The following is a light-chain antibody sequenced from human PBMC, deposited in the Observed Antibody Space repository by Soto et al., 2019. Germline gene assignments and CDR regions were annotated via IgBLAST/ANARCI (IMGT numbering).Light chain of an antibody. CDR3: QQRSNWPST. V-gene: IGKV3-11*01. CDR2: DAS. CDR1: QSVSSY. Sequence: EIVLTQSPATLSLSPGERATLSCRASQSVSSYLAWYQQKPGQAPRLLIYDASNRATGIPARFSGIGSGTDFPLTISSLEPEDFAVYYCQQRSNWPSTFGQGTKLEIK. J-gene: IGKJ2*01.